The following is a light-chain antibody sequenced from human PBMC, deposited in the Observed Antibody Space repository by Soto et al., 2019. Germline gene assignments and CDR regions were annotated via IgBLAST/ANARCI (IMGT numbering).Light chain of an antibody. J-gene: IGKJ3*01. V-gene: IGKV1-39*01. CDR3: QQSYSTPIFT. Sequence: DIQMTQSPSSLSASVGDRVTITCRASRSISTYLNWYQHKPGKAPNLLIYAASSLQSWVPSRFSGSGSGTDFTLTISSLQPEDFATYYCQQSYSTPIFTFGPGTKVDIK. CDR2: AAS. CDR1: RSISTY.